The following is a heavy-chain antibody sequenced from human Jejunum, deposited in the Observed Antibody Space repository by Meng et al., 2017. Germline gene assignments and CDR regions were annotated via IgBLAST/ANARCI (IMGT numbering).Heavy chain of an antibody. CDR3: AHRRISGSPWDGGDFDY. J-gene: IGHJ4*02. Sequence: QITLKESGPSRAKPTQTLALTCTFSGFSLSTSGVGVGWIRQSTGKALEWLAVIYWDNDKRYSPSLKNRLTIDKDTSKNEVVLTMTNMDPVDTATYYCAHRRISGSPWDGGDFDYWGQGTLVTVSS. CDR2: IYWDNDK. D-gene: IGHD2-15*01. CDR1: GFSLSTSGVG. V-gene: IGHV2-5*02.